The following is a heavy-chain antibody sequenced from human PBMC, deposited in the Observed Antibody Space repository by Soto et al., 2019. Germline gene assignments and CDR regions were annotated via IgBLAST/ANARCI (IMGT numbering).Heavy chain of an antibody. D-gene: IGHD4-4*01. J-gene: IGHJ6*02. CDR2: ISYDGSNK. CDR1: GFTFSSYG. V-gene: IGHV3-30*18. CDR3: AKELLHSPYYYYYGLDV. Sequence: QVQLVESGGGVVQPGRSLRLSCAASGFTFSSYGMHWVRQAPGKGLEWVAVISYDGSNKYYADSVKGRFTISRDNSKNXXYLQMNSLRAEDTAVYYCAKELLHSPYYYYYGLDVWGQGTTVTVSS.